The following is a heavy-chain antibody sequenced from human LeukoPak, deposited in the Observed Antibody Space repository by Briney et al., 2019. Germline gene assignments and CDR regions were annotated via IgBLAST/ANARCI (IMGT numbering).Heavy chain of an antibody. J-gene: IGHJ4*02. CDR1: GGSISSSSYY. CDR2: TYYSGST. CDR3: ARHLRGIHYYFDY. V-gene: IGHV4-39*01. D-gene: IGHD1-20*01. Sequence: SETLSLTCTVSGGSISSSSYYWGWIRQPPGKGLEWIGSTYYSGSTYYNPSLKSRVTISVDTSKNQFSLKLSSVTAADTAVYYCARHLRGIHYYFDYWGQGTLVTVSS.